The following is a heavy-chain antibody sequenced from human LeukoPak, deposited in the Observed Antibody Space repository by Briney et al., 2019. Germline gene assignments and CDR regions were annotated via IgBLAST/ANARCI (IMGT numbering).Heavy chain of an antibody. CDR2: INHSGST. CDR1: GGSFSGYY. J-gene: IGHJ6*03. Sequence: SETLPLTCAVYGGSFSGYYWSWIRQPPGKGLEWIGEINHSGSTNYNPSLKSRVTISVDTSKNQFSLKLSSVTAADTAVYCCARRMTTATAGYYYYMDVWGKGTTVTVSS. V-gene: IGHV4-34*01. D-gene: IGHD4-11*01. CDR3: ARRMTTATAGYYYYMDV.